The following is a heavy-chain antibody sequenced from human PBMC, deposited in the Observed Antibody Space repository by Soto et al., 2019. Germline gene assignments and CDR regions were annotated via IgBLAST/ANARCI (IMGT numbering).Heavy chain of an antibody. CDR1: GGTFSSYA. CDR3: AKWDFDTSIDY. V-gene: IGHV1-69*12. D-gene: IGHD3-9*01. CDR2: IIPIFGTA. Sequence: QVQLVQSGAEVKKPGSSVKVSCKASGGTFSSYAISWVRQAPGQGLEWMGGIIPIFGTANYAQKFQGRVTLTAGESTTTGDLELSSLRAEDTAVYSCAKWDFDTSIDYWGQGTLVTVSS. J-gene: IGHJ4*02.